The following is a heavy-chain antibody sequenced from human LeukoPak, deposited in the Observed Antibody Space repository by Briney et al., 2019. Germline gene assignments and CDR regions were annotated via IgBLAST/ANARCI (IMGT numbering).Heavy chain of an antibody. J-gene: IGHJ5*02. Sequence: ASVNVSCTASGYTFTSYDINWVRQAPGQGLEWMGWMNPNSGNTGYAQKFQGRVTMTRNTSISTAYMELSSLRSEDTAVYYCARGVGYCSNGVCYRRLNWFDPWGQGTLVTVSS. CDR1: GYTFTSYD. CDR2: MNPNSGNT. CDR3: ARGVGYCSNGVCYRRLNWFDP. V-gene: IGHV1-8*01. D-gene: IGHD2-8*01.